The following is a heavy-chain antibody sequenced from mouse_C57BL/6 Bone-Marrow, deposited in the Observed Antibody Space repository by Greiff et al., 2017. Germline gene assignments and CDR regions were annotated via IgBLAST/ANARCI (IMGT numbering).Heavy chain of an antibody. J-gene: IGHJ3*01. Sequence: VKLQESGPELVKPGASVKISCKASGYAFSSSWMNWVKQRPGQGLEWIGRIYPGDGDTNYNGKFKGKATLTADKSSSTAYMHIRSLSSEDSAVYFCARDGSSSWFAYWGQGTLVTVSA. V-gene: IGHV1-82*01. D-gene: IGHD1-1*01. CDR3: ARDGSSSWFAY. CDR2: IYPGDGDT. CDR1: GYAFSSSW.